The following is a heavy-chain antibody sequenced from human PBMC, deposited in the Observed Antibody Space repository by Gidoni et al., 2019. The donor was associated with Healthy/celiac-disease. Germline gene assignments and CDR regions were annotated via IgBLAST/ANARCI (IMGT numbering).Heavy chain of an antibody. J-gene: IGHJ4*02. CDR2: INHSGST. CDR1: GGSFSGYY. Sequence: QVQLQQWGAGLLKPSETLSLTCAVYGGSFSGYYWSWIRQPPGKGLEWIGEINHSGSTNYNPSLKSRVTISVDTSKNQFSLKLSSVTAADTAVYYCARAPIYIAVAGSRGASRHLFDYWGQGTLVTVSS. V-gene: IGHV4-34*01. CDR3: ARAPIYIAVAGSRGASRHLFDY. D-gene: IGHD6-19*01.